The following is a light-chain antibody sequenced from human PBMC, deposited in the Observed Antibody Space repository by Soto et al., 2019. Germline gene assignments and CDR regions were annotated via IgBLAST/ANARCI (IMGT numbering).Light chain of an antibody. CDR1: QSVGSN. V-gene: IGKV3-11*01. J-gene: IGKJ4*01. Sequence: VVLTQSPATLSLSLGESATLSCRASQSVGSNLAWYQQKRGQAPRPLIYDATERATGIPARFTGSRSGTDFTLSISSLEPDDFAVYYCQQRSDRLSFGGGTVVEI. CDR2: DAT. CDR3: QQRSDRLS.